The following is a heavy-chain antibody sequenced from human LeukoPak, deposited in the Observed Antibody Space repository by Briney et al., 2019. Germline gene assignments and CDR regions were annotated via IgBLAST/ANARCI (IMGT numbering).Heavy chain of an antibody. V-gene: IGHV1-2*02. CDR1: GYTFTGYY. J-gene: IGHJ3*02. CDR3: ATNNQNYYDGSGYYYPGAFDI. Sequence: ASVKVSCKASGYTFTGYYMHWVRQAPGQGLEWMGWINPNSGGTNYAQKFQGRVTMTRDTSISTAYMELSRLRSDDTAVYYCATNNQNYYDGSGYYYPGAFDIWGQGTMVTVSS. CDR2: INPNSGGT. D-gene: IGHD3-22*01.